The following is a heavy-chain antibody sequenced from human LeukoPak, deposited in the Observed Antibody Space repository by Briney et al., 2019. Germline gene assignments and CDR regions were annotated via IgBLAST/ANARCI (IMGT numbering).Heavy chain of an antibody. CDR1: GYTFTSYH. CDR2: IDPIGGST. Sequence: ASVKVSCKASGYTFTSYHIHWVRQAPGEGLEWMGRIDPIGGSTTYAQKFQGRVTMTSDTSTTTVYMELNSLRSEDTAVYYCARPNGPYYYDNSGHYFLYWGQGTQVTVSS. D-gene: IGHD3-22*01. V-gene: IGHV1-46*01. J-gene: IGHJ4*02. CDR3: ARPNGPYYYDNSGHYFLY.